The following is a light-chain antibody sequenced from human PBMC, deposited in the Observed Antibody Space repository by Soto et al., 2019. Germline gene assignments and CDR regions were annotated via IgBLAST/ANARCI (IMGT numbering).Light chain of an antibody. Sequence: EIVMTQSPATLSVSPGDRAILSCRAGQGVTTNFAWYQQKSGQSPRLLIYDVSHRATGVPARFSGTGSETDFTLTISGLQSEDSAVYFCQQYNNWPFSFGQGTRLEIK. J-gene: IGKJ5*01. V-gene: IGKV3-15*01. CDR3: QQYNNWPFS. CDR2: DVS. CDR1: QGVTTN.